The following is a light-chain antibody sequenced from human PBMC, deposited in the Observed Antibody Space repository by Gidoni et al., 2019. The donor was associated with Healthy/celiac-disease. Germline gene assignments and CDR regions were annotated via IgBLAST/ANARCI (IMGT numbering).Light chain of an antibody. CDR3: CSYAGSYSWV. J-gene: IGLJ1*01. Sequence: QAALTQPRSMSGAPGQSVTISCTGTSNDVGGYNYVSLYQQHPGKAPKLMIYDVSQQPSGVHDRFSGSKSGNTASLTISGLQADDEADYYCCSYAGSYSWVFGTGTKVTVL. CDR2: DVS. CDR1: SNDVGGYNY. V-gene: IGLV2-11*01.